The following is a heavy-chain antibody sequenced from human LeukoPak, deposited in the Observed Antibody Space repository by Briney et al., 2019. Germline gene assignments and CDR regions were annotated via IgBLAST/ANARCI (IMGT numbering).Heavy chain of an antibody. CDR2: INTGNSNT. CDR3: ARGRGYCSGGSCYPIKEFDP. J-gene: IGHJ5*02. D-gene: IGHD2-15*01. V-gene: IGHV1-3*03. Sequence: GASVKVSCKASGYTFTSYAMHWVRQAPGQSLEWMGWINTGNSNTKYSQEFQGRVTITRNTSISTAYMELSSLRSEDTAVYYCARGRGYCSGGSCYPIKEFDPWGQGTLVTVSS. CDR1: GYTFTSYA.